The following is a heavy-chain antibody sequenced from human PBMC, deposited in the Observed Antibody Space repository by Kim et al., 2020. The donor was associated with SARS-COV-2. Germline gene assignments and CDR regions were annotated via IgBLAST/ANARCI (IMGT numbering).Heavy chain of an antibody. CDR3: AKGRARYYYDSSGYYP. J-gene: IGHJ5*02. Sequence: SVKGRFTISRDNAKNSLYLQMNSMRAEDTALYYCAKGRARYYYDSSGYYPWGQGTLVTVSS. D-gene: IGHD3-22*01. V-gene: IGHV3-9*01.